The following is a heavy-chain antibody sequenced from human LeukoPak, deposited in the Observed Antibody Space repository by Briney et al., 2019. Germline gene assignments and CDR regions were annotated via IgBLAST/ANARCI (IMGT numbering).Heavy chain of an antibody. CDR1: GGSISRGSYY. CDR2: IYNSGST. J-gene: IGHJ4*02. V-gene: IGHV4-61*02. CDR3: ARQTFGVLYFDS. Sequence: SETLSLTCSVSGGSISRGSYYWNWIRQPAGKGLEWMGRIYNSGSTNYNPSLKSRVTISTDMSKNQFSLKPTSVTAADTAVYYCARQTFGVLYFDSWGQGTLAIVSS. D-gene: IGHD3-10*01.